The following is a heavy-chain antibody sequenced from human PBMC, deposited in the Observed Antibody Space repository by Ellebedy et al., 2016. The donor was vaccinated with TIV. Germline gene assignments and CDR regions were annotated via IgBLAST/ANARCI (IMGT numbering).Heavy chain of an antibody. Sequence: MPSETLSLTCTISGGSISSYYWSWIRQPPGKGLEWIGYISYSGSTNYNPSLQSRVTISVDASKNQISLKLTSVTAADTAVYYCARVVWQLPVSYAFDIWGQGTVVTVSS. CDR1: GGSISSYY. V-gene: IGHV4-59*01. J-gene: IGHJ3*02. CDR3: ARVVWQLPVSYAFDI. D-gene: IGHD2-15*01. CDR2: ISYSGST.